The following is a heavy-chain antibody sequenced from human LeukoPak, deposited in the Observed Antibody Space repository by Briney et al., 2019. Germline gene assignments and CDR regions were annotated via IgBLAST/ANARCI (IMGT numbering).Heavy chain of an antibody. J-gene: IGHJ4*02. Sequence: GRSLRLSCAASGFTFDDYAMHWVRQAPGKGLEWVSGISWNSGSIGYADSVKGRFTISRDNAKNSLYLQMNSLRAEDTALYYCAKDKGSWYGVDYWGQGTLVTVSS. CDR3: AKDKGSWYGVDY. CDR1: GFTFDDYA. D-gene: IGHD6-13*01. V-gene: IGHV3-9*01. CDR2: ISWNSGSI.